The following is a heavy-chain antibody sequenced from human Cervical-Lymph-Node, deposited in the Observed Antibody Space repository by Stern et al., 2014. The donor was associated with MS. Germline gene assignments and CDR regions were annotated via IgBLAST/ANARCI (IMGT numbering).Heavy chain of an antibody. CDR1: GGTFRNYG. CDR3: ARDVASGNSSWYLHWFDP. CDR2: IIPTFSSA. J-gene: IGHJ5*02. D-gene: IGHD6-13*01. Sequence: VQLVESGAEVKKPGSSVKVSCKASGGTFRNYGIRWVRQAPGQGLEWVRGIIPTFSSASYAQRFQGRVTFTADESTSKAYMELNSLTSGDTAVYYCARDVASGNSSWYLHWFDPWGQGTLVTVSS. V-gene: IGHV1-69*01.